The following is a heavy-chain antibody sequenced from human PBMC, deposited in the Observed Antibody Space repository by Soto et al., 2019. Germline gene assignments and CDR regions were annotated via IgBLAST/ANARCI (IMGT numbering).Heavy chain of an antibody. V-gene: IGHV1-46*01. CDR1: GYTFTSYY. CDR2: IIPSGGGT. J-gene: IGHJ4*02. D-gene: IGHD6-13*01. Sequence: ASVKVSCKASGYTFTSYYMHWVRQAPGQGLEWMGLIIPSGGGTSYAQKFQGRVTMTSDTSTSTVYMELSSLRSEDTAVYYCARGPRRAAAALDYWGQGTLVTVSS. CDR3: ARGPRRAAAALDY.